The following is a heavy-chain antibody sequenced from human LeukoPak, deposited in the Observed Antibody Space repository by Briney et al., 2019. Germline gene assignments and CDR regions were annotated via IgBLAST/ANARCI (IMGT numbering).Heavy chain of an antibody. D-gene: IGHD3-9*01. CDR2: IYTSGST. J-gene: IGHJ4*02. CDR3: ARTVSYYDVLTGPPDY. Sequence: PSETLSLTCTVSGGSISSYYWSWIRQPAGKGLEWIGRIYTSGSTNYNPSLKSRVTMSVDTSKNQFSLKLTSVTATDTAVYYCARTVSYYDVLTGPPDYWGQGTPVTVSS. CDR1: GGSISSYY. V-gene: IGHV4-4*07.